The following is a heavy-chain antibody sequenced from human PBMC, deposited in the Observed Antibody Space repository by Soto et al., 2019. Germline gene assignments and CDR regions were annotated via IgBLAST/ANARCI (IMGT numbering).Heavy chain of an antibody. J-gene: IGHJ4*02. Sequence: QVQLVESGGDLVKPGGSLRLSCAASGFTFSDYYMSWIRQTPGKGLEWVSYLTPSGHDTAYADSVRGRFTISRDNNKNSLYLQMNSLRVEDTGVYYCARAIRGYGSYGGYLGQGTLVTVSS. CDR3: ARAIRGYGSYGGY. V-gene: IGHV3-11*06. D-gene: IGHD5-12*01. CDR1: GFTFSDYY. CDR2: LTPSGHDT.